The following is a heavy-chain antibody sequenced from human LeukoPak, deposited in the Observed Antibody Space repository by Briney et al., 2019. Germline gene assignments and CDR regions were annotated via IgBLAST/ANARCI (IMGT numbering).Heavy chain of an antibody. CDR2: ISYDGSNK. D-gene: IGHD3-22*01. CDR3: ARERERYDSSGYYGHYNYGMDV. Sequence: GGSLRLSCAASGFTFSSYAMHWVRQAPGKGLEWVAVISYDGSNKYYADSVKGRFTISRDNSKNTLYLQMNSLRAEDTAVYYCARERERYDSSGYYGHYNYGMDVWGQGTTVTVSS. J-gene: IGHJ6*02. CDR1: GFTFSSYA. V-gene: IGHV3-30-3*01.